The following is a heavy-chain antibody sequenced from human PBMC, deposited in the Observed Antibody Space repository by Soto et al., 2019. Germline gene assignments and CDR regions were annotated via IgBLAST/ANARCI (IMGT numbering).Heavy chain of an antibody. Sequence: QVQLVQSGAEVKKPGASVKVSCKASGYTFTSYGISWVRQAPGQGLEWMGWISAYNGNTNYAQKLQGRVTMTTDTYTSTAYMERRSLRSDDTAVYYCARDESGGVAGEMNDYWGQGTLVTVSS. CDR2: ISAYNGNT. V-gene: IGHV1-18*01. CDR3: ARDESGGVAGEMNDY. D-gene: IGHD6-19*01. CDR1: GYTFTSYG. J-gene: IGHJ4*02.